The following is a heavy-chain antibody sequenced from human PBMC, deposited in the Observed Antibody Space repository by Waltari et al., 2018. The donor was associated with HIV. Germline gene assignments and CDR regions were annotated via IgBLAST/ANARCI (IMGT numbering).Heavy chain of an antibody. CDR1: GSPVSRNS. V-gene: IGHV3-66*01. CDR3: ARVPRGPYGMDV. Sequence: EVQLVESGGGLVQPGGSLRLSCAASGSPVSRNSMSWVRQAPGKGLGWVSVIYSGVGTYYADSVKGRFTISRDNSKNTLYLQMNSLRAEDTAVYYCARVPRGPYGMDVWGQGTTVTVSS. CDR2: IYSGVGT. J-gene: IGHJ6*02.